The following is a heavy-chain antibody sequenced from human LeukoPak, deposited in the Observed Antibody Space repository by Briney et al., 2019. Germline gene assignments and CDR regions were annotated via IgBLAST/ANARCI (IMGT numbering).Heavy chain of an antibody. J-gene: IGHJ4*02. V-gene: IGHV7-4-1*02. D-gene: IGHD1-14*01. CDR1: GYPFSAHF. CDR3: VRGTPAPDVGY. CDR2: IDTTTGNP. Sequence: GASVKVSCKASGYPFSAHFLNWVRQAPGQGLEWMGNIDTTTGNPRYAQDFTGRFVFSLDTSVSTAYLQITSLKADDTAAYYCVRGTPAPDVGYWGQGTQVTVTS.